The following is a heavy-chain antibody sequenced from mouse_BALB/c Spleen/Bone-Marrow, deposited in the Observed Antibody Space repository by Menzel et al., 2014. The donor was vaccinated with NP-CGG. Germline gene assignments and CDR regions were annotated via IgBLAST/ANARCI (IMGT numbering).Heavy chain of an antibody. D-gene: IGHD1-1*01. J-gene: IGHJ4*01. CDR1: GFTFNTYA. CDR2: IRSKSNNYAT. Sequence: EVQLVESGGGLVQPKGSLKLSCAASGFTFNTYAMHWVCQAPGKGLEWVARIRSKSNNYATYYADSVKDRFTISRDDSQSMLYLRMNNLKTEDTAMYYCVRDYYGSMDYWGQGTSVTVSS. V-gene: IGHV10-3*03. CDR3: VRDYYGSMDY.